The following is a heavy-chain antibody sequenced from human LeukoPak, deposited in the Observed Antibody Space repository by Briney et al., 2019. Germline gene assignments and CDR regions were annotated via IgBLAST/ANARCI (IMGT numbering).Heavy chain of an antibody. D-gene: IGHD4-17*01. CDR3: ARDPNYGDYLDAFDI. J-gene: IGHJ3*02. CDR2: INHSGST. V-gene: IGHV4-34*01. CDR1: GGSFSGYY. Sequence: KPSETLSLTCAVYGGSFSGYYWSWIRQPPGKGLEWIGEINHSGSTNYNPSLKSRVTISVDTSKNQFSLKLSSVTAADTAVYYCARDPNYGDYLDAFDIWGQGTMVTVSS.